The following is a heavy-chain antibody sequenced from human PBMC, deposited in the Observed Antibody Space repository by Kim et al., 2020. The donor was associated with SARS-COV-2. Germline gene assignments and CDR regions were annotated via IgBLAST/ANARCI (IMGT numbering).Heavy chain of an antibody. V-gene: IGHV1-8*01. CDR2: MNPNSGNT. D-gene: IGHD6-25*01. Sequence: ASVKVSCKASGYTFTSYDINWVRQATGQGLEWMGWMNPNSGNTGYAQKFQGRVTMTRNTSISTAYMELSSLRSEDTAVYYCARGRAATWSFDYWGQGTLVTVSS. J-gene: IGHJ4*02. CDR3: ARGRAATWSFDY. CDR1: GYTFTSYD.